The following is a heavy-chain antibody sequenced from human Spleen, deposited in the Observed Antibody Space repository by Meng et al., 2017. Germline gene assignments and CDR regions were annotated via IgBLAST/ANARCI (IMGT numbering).Heavy chain of an antibody. J-gene: IGHJ4*01. Sequence: EVQLVEPGCGVFNTGGSLSSSCAASGFTFSCAWMTWVRQAPGKGLEWIGRMKSNVDGGTVDYAAAVKGRFFISRDDSENTFYLQMNSLKTEDTAVYYCSGHVDYWGHGTLVTVSS. CDR2: MKSNVDGGTV. CDR1: GFTFSCAW. V-gene: IGHV3-15*01. CDR3: SGHVDY.